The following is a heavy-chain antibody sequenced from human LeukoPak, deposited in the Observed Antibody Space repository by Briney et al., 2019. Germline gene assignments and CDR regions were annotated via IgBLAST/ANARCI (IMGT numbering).Heavy chain of an antibody. CDR1: TFTFSSFA. CDR2: ISSSGSNI. CDR3: ARKGDSNGNVGFDY. V-gene: IGHV3-48*03. D-gene: IGHD2-8*01. J-gene: IGHJ4*02. Sequence: QPGGSLRLSCAASTFTFSSFAMNWVRQAPGRGLEWLSYISSSGSNIYYADSVKGRFTISRDNAKNSLYLQMNSLRAEDTAIYYCARKGDSNGNVGFDYWGQGTLVSVSS.